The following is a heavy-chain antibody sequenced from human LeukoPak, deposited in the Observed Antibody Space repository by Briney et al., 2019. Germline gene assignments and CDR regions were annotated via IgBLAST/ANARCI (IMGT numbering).Heavy chain of an antibody. CDR2: ISNDGTST. Sequence: PGGSLRPSCVPSVVTSTIHSMHWVRQAPGKGLVWVSGISNDGTSTTYADSVKGRFTISRDNAKNTLYLQMHSLKAEDTAVYSCERGSFGSDSCGQGTLVTVSS. V-gene: IGHV3-74*01. J-gene: IGHJ5*01. CDR3: ERGSFGSDS. CDR1: VVTSTIHS. D-gene: IGHD3-10*01.